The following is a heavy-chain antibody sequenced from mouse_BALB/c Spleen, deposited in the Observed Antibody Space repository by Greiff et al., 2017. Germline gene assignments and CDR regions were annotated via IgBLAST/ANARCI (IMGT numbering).Heavy chain of an antibody. J-gene: IGHJ4*01. V-gene: IGHV5-17*02. D-gene: IGHD1-2*01. CDR2: ISSGSSTI. CDR1: GFTFSSFG. Sequence: EVKLVESGGGLVQPGGSRKLSCAASGFTFSSFGMHWVRQAPEKGLEWVAYISSGSSTIYYADTVKGRFTISRDNPKNTLFLQMTSLRSEDTAMYYCARMGTTATRAMDYWGQGTSVTVSS. CDR3: ARMGTTATRAMDY.